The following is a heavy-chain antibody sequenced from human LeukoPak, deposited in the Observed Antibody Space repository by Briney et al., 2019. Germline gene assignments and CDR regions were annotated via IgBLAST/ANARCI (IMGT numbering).Heavy chain of an antibody. CDR3: AKSGGYGLIDY. CDR1: GGSISSYY. D-gene: IGHD1-26*01. Sequence: SETLSLTCTVSGGSISSYYWSWIRQPPGKGLEWIGYIHYSGSTNYNPSLKSRVTISIETSKNQISLRLNSVTAADTAIYYCAKSGGYGLIDYWGQGTLVTVSS. J-gene: IGHJ4*02. V-gene: IGHV4-59*08. CDR2: IHYSGST.